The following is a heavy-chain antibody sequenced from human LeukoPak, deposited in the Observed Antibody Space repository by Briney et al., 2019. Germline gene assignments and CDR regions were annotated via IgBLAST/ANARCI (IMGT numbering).Heavy chain of an antibody. CDR3: ARGGV. CDR1: GFTFSSYS. CDR2: ISSSSSYT. J-gene: IGHJ3*01. V-gene: IGHV3-21*01. Sequence: GGSLRLSCAASGFTFSSYSMNWVRQAPGKGLEWVSSISSSSSYTYYADSVKGRFTISRDNAKNSLYLQMNSLRAEDTAVYYCARGGVWGQGTMVTVSS.